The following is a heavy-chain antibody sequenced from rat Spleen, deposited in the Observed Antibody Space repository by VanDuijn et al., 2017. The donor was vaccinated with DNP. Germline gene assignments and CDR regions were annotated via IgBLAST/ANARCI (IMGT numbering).Heavy chain of an antibody. CDR3: TRQNFYSNYGATDA. J-gene: IGHJ4*01. V-gene: IGHV5-17*01. Sequence: EVQLVESGGGLVQPGGSLKLSCAAPGFTFSDYAMAWFRQAPKKGLQWVATISYDGSRTYYRDSVKGRFTISRDNAESTLYLQMDSLRSEDTATYYCTRQNFYSNYGATDAWGQGTSVTVSS. CDR2: ISYDGSRT. D-gene: IGHD1-3*01. CDR1: GFTFSDYA.